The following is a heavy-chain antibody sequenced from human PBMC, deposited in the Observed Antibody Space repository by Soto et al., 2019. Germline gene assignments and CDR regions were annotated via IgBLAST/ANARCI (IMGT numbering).Heavy chain of an antibody. V-gene: IGHV4-31*03. Sequence: LSLTCTVSGGSISSGGYYWSWIRQHPGKGLEWIGYIYYSGSTYYNPSLKSRVTISVDTSKNQFSLKLSSVTAADTAVYYCARTYSSSSPVDYWGQGTLVTVS. CDR2: IYYSGST. CDR1: GGSISSGGYY. D-gene: IGHD6-6*01. CDR3: ARTYSSSSPVDY. J-gene: IGHJ4*02.